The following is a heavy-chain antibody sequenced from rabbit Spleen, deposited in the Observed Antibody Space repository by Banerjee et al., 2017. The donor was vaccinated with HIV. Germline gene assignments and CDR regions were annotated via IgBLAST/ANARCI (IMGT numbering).Heavy chain of an antibody. CDR3: ARDYGYGYLGL. V-gene: IGHV1S40*01. D-gene: IGHD6-1*01. CDR1: GFSFNSGYD. J-gene: IGHJ3*01. CDR2: AYAGSSGST. Sequence: QSLEESGGGLVKPGASLTLTCKASGFSFNSGYDMCWVRQAPGKGLEWVACAYAGSSGSTYSATWAKGRFTISKTSSTTVTLQMTSLTDADTATYFCARDYGYGYLGLWGQGTLVTVS.